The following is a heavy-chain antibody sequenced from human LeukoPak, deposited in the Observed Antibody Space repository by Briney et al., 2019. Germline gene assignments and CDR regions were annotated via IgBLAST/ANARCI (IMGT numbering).Heavy chain of an antibody. CDR1: GFTFRSYA. D-gene: IGHD6-19*01. CDR2: ISDDGSRQ. CDR3: VREQPGDGWSGLDY. Sequence: PGGSLRLSCAASGFTFRSYAMHWVRQAPGKGLEWVAVISDDGSRQHYADFLEGRFTISRDNSKNTVSLQMSSLTSEDTAVYFCVREQPGDGWSGLDYWGQGTLVTVSS. V-gene: IGHV3-30*15. J-gene: IGHJ4*02.